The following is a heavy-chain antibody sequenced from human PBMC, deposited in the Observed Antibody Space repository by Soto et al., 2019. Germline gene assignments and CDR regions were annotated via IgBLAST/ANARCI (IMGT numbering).Heavy chain of an antibody. V-gene: IGHV4-31*02. CDR3: ARDPGYCSSTSCYFYGMDV. CDR1: GGSISSGGYY. CDR2: IYYSGST. J-gene: IGHJ6*02. D-gene: IGHD2-2*01. Sequence: PSETLSLTCTVSGGSISSGGYYWSWIRQHPGKGLEWIGYIYYSGSTYYNPSLKSRVTISVDTSKNQFSLKLSSVTAADTAVYYCARDPGYCSSTSCYFYGMDVWGQGTKVTVS.